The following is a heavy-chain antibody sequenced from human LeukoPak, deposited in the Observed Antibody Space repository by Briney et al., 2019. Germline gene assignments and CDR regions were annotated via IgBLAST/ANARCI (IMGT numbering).Heavy chain of an antibody. V-gene: IGHV3-23*01. Sequence: GGSLRLSCAASGFTFSSYAMSWVRQAPGKGLEWVSAISGSGGSTHYADSVKGRFTISRDNSKNTLYLQMNSLRAEDTAVYYCARDGGYYYDSSGLYYDYWGQGTLVTVSS. CDR2: ISGSGGST. CDR1: GFTFSSYA. CDR3: ARDGGYYYDSSGLYYDY. D-gene: IGHD3-22*01. J-gene: IGHJ4*02.